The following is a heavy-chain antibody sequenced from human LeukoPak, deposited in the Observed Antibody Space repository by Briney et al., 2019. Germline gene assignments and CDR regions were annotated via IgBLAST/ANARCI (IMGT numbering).Heavy chain of an antibody. V-gene: IGHV4-61*08. D-gene: IGHD5-12*01. CDR3: ARHHSGLFAFEI. J-gene: IGHJ3*02. CDR1: GDSVSSGGYY. Sequence: PSETLSLTCAVSGDSVSSGGYYWSWIRQPPGKGLEWIGYIYYSGSTNYNPSLKSRVTISVDTSKNQFSLKLSSVTAADTAVYYCARHHSGLFAFEIWGQGTMVTVSS. CDR2: IYYSGST.